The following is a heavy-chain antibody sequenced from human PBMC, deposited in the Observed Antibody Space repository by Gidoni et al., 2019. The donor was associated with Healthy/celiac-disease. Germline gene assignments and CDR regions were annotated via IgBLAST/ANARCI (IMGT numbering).Heavy chain of an antibody. V-gene: IGHV1-8*01. Sequence: QVQLVQSGAEVKKPGASVKVSCKASVYTVTSHASNWVRQATGQGLEWMGWMNPNSGNTGYAQKFQGRVTMTRNTSISTAYMELSSLRSEDTAVYYCARGRIQLWLRQYYFDYWGQGTLVTVSS. J-gene: IGHJ4*02. D-gene: IGHD5-18*01. CDR2: MNPNSGNT. CDR1: VYTVTSHA. CDR3: ARGRIQLWLRQYYFDY.